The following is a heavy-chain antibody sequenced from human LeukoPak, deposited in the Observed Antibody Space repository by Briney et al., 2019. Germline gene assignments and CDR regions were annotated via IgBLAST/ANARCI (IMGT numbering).Heavy chain of an antibody. Sequence: GWSLSLSCDASGFMFSNYWMHWVRQGPGKGLEWVSRIKTDGSETSYADSVKGRFTISRDNAKNTLYLQMNSLRAEDTAVYYCAKGVGIAVAGLTNWFDPWGQGTLVTVSS. CDR1: GFMFSNYW. V-gene: IGHV3-74*01. D-gene: IGHD6-13*01. CDR3: AKGVGIAVAGLTNWFDP. J-gene: IGHJ5*02. CDR2: IKTDGSET.